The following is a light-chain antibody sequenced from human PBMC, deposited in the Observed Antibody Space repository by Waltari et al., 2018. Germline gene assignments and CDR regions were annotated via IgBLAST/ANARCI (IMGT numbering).Light chain of an antibody. CDR2: DTS. V-gene: IGKV3-11*01. CDR3: QHRSNWPLT. Sequence: EIVLTQSPATLSLSPGERATLSCRASQSVSSYLAWYQQKPGQAPRLLIYDTSTRATGIPARFGGSWSGTDFTLTISSLEPDDFAVYYCQHRSNWPLTFGGGTKVEIK. CDR1: QSVSSY. J-gene: IGKJ4*01.